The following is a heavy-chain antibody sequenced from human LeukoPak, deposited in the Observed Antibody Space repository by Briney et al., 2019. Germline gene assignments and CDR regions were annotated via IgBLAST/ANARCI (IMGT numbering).Heavy chain of an antibody. CDR3: ASSPYYYGSGSYGESGPLYYYYGMDV. CDR2: INAGNGNT. V-gene: IGHV1-3*01. J-gene: IGHJ6*02. CDR1: GYTFTSYA. D-gene: IGHD3-10*01. Sequence: ASVKVSCKASGYTFTSYAMHWVRQAPGQRLEWMGWINAGNGNTKYSQTFQGRVTITRDTSASTAYMELSSLRSEDTAVYYCASSPYYYGSGSYGESGPLYYYYGMDVWGQGTTVTVSS.